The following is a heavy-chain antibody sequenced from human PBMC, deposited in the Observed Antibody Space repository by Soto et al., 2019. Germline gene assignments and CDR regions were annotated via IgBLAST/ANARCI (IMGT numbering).Heavy chain of an antibody. J-gene: IGHJ4*02. V-gene: IGHV1-69*06. D-gene: IGHD2-21*02. Sequence: QVYLVQSGAEVKKPGPSAKISCKASGGIFSSNTINWVRQAAGQGLEWMGGIIPLFGTANYAEKFQGRVTITADKSTKTEYMELTSLRSEDTAVYYCASKAACGGDCYAFDSWGQGTLVTVSS. CDR2: IIPLFGTA. CDR1: GGIFSSNT. CDR3: ASKAACGGDCYAFDS.